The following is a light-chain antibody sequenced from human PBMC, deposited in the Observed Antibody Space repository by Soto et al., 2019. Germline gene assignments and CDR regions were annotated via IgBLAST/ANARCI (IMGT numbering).Light chain of an antibody. V-gene: IGKV1-39*01. CDR2: GAS. Sequence: DIQMTQSPSSLSASVGDRVTITCWSSQSFGTYLNWYQQQPGKAPKLLIYGASSLQGGVPSRFSGSGAATDFTLTISSLQPEDFATYYCQQTYSTPPTFGQGTKLEI. CDR3: QQTYSTPPT. CDR1: QSFGTY. J-gene: IGKJ2*01.